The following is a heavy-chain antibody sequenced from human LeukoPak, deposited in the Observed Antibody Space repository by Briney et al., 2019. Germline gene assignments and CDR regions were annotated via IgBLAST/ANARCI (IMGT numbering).Heavy chain of an antibody. J-gene: IGHJ4*02. CDR1: GFTFSSYA. CDR3: AKYSSSFRSYYFDY. V-gene: IGHV3-23*01. D-gene: IGHD6-6*01. Sequence: GGSLRLSCAASGFTFSSYAMSWVRQAPGKGLEWVSAISGSGGRTYYADSVKGRFTISRDNSKNTLYLQMNSLRAEDTAVYYCAKYSSSFRSYYFDYRGQGTLVTVSS. CDR2: ISGSGGRT.